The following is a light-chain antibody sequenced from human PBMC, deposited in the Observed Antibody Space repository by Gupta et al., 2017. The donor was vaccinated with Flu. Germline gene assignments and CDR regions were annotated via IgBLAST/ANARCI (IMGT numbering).Light chain of an antibody. CDR2: ETS. V-gene: IGKV1-33*01. J-gene: IGKJ3*01. CDR1: EEIRNY. CDR3: HQYEDCPHIS. Sequence: SLYESVGDRGASTCQAKEEIRNYLIWYKQKPAKAPKLLIYETSTWETGVKSSFSGIGFGGEFTLTTNNRQEEDKAAYFCHQYEDCPHISFGHGTXVDV.